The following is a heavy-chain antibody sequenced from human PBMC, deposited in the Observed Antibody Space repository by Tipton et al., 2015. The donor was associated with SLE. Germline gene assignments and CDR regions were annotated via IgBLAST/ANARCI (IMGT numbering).Heavy chain of an antibody. CDR2: VKSDAYAATT. D-gene: IGHD6-13*01. Sequence: WFRHPPGKGREWVGFVKSDAYAATTTYAASVKGRFTISRDASKGIAYLQMNSLKIEDTGVYYCTRGPGAAAYAGHLDYWRPRTLVTVSS. V-gene: IGHV3-49*03. J-gene: IGHJ4*02. CDR3: TRGPGAAAYAGHLDY.